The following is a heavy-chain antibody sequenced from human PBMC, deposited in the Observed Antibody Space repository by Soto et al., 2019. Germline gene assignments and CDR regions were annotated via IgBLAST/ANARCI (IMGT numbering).Heavy chain of an antibody. D-gene: IGHD3-9*01. CDR3: AKEDYDILTGYYIPGFDY. CDR1: GFTFSHYA. V-gene: IGHV3-30*18. J-gene: IGHJ4*02. Sequence: GGSLRLSCAASGFTFSHYAMHWVRQAPGKGLEWVALMSYDGSNEYYADSVKGRFTISRDNSKNTLYLQMNSLRAEDTAVYYCAKEDYDILTGYYIPGFDYWGQGTLVTVSS. CDR2: MSYDGSNE.